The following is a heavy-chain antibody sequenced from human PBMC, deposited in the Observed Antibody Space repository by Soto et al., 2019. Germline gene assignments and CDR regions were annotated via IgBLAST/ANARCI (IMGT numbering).Heavy chain of an antibody. CDR2: INPSGGST. Sequence: ASVKVSCKASGYTFTSYYMHWVRQAPGQGLEWMGIINPSGGSTSYAQKFQGRVTMTRDTSTSTVYMELSSLRSEDTAVYYCARLFWSGNGYYYYRMDVWGQGTTVTVSS. J-gene: IGHJ6*02. D-gene: IGHD3-3*01. V-gene: IGHV1-46*01. CDR1: GYTFTSYY. CDR3: ARLFWSGNGYYYYRMDV.